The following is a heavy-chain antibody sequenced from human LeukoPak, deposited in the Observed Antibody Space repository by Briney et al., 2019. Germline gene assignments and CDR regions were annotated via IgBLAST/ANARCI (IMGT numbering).Heavy chain of an antibody. V-gene: IGHV3-21*01. CDR3: ARDISDDY. CDR1: GFTVSSKY. D-gene: IGHD1-26*01. J-gene: IGHJ4*02. Sequence: GGSLRLSCAASGFTVSSKYMSWVRQAPGRGLEWVSCISSSSTYMLYADSAKGRFTISRDNAKNSLYLQMNSLRAEDTAVYYCARDISDDYWGQGTLVTVSS. CDR2: ISSSSTYM.